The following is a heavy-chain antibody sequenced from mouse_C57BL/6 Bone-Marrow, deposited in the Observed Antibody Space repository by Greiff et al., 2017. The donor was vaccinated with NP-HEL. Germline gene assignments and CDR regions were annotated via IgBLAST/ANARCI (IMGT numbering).Heavy chain of an antibody. V-gene: IGHV1-81*01. D-gene: IGHD1-1*01. Sequence: QVHVKQSGAELARPGASVKLSCKASGYTFTSYGISWVKQRTGQGLEWIGEIYPRSGNTYYNEKFKGKATLTADKSSSTAYMELRSLTSEDSAVYFCAREGASYGSSLYYAMDYWGQGTSVTVSS. CDR1: GYTFTSYG. J-gene: IGHJ4*01. CDR3: AREGASYGSSLYYAMDY. CDR2: IYPRSGNT.